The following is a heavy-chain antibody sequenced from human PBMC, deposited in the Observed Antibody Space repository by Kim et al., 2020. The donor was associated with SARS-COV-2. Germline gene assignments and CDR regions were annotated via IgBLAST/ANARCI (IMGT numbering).Heavy chain of an antibody. D-gene: IGHD6-19*01. J-gene: IGHJ5*02. CDR3: AREKKQWLVQYNWFDP. CDR1: GDSVSSNSAA. V-gene: IGHV6-1*01. Sequence: SQTLSLTCAISGDSVSSNSAAWNWIRQSPSRGLEWLGRTYYRSKWYNDYAVSVKSRITINPDTSKNQFSLQLNSVTPEDTAVYYCAREKKQWLVQYNWFDPWGQGTLVTVSS. CDR2: TYYRSKWYN.